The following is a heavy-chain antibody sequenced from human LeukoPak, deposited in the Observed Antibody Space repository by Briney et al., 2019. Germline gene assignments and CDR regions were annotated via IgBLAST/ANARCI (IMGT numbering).Heavy chain of an antibody. D-gene: IGHD1-26*01. J-gene: IGHJ4*02. CDR1: GGTFSSYA. V-gene: IGHV1-69*04. CDR3: ARDTGVGSITNFDY. CDR2: IIPILGMA. Sequence: SVKVSCKASGGTFSSYAISWLRQAPGQGLEWMGRIIPILGMANYAQRFQGRVTITADRSTSTAYMELSSLRSDDTAVYFCARDTGVGSITNFDYWGQGTLVTVSS.